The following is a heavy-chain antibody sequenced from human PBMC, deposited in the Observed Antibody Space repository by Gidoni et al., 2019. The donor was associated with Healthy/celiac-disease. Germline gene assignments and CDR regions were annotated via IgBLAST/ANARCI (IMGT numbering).Heavy chain of an antibody. CDR3: ARWWSGGYCSGGSCFSHDL. J-gene: IGHJ2*01. V-gene: IGHV4-31*03. CDR2: IYYSGST. D-gene: IGHD2-15*01. Sequence: QVQLQESGPGLVKPSQTLSLTCTVSGGSISRGGYYWSWIRQHPGKGLEWLGYIYYSGSTYYNPSLKSRVTISVDTSKNQFSLKLSSVTAADTAVYYCARWWSGGYCSGGSCFSHDLWGRGTLVTVSS. CDR1: GGSISRGGYY.